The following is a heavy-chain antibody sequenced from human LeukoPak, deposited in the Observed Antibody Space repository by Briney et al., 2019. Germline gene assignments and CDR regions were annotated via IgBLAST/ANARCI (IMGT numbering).Heavy chain of an antibody. D-gene: IGHD6-19*01. CDR3: ARGIAVAGNNWFDP. V-gene: IGHV6-1*01. CDR2: TYYRSKWYN. Sequence: SQTLSLTCAISGDSVPSNSAAWNWIRQSPSRGLEWLGRTYYRSKWYNDYAVSVKSRITINPDTSKNQFSLQLNSVTPEDTAVYYCARGIAVAGNNWFDPWGQGTLVTVSS. J-gene: IGHJ5*02. CDR1: GDSVPSNSAA.